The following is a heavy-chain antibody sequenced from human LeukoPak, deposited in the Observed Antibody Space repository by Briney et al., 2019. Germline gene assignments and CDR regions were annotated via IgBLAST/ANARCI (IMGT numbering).Heavy chain of an antibody. CDR3: ASARTYYYDSSGYYNY. V-gene: IGHV1-69*04. CDR1: GGTFSSYA. Sequence: SVKVSFKASGGTFSSYAISWVRQAPGQGLEWMGRIIPILGIANYAQKFQGRVTITADKSTSTAYMELSSLRSEDTAVYYCASARTYYYDSSGYYNYWGQGNLVTVSS. CDR2: IIPILGIA. D-gene: IGHD3-22*01. J-gene: IGHJ4*02.